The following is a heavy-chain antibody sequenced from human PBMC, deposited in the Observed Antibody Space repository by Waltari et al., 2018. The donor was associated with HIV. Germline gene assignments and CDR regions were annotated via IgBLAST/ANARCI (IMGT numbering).Heavy chain of an antibody. CDR2: ISAYNGHT. J-gene: IGHJ4*02. CDR3: ARGVSGAYPFDY. Sequence: QVQLVQSGGEVKQPGASVKVSCKASGYTFTTYGITWVRQAPGQGLEWMGWISAYNGHTNYAQKFQGRVTMTTDTSTTTAYMELRSLRSDDTAMYYCARGVSGAYPFDYWGQGTLVTVSS. CDR1: GYTFTTYG. V-gene: IGHV1-18*01. D-gene: IGHD3-10*01.